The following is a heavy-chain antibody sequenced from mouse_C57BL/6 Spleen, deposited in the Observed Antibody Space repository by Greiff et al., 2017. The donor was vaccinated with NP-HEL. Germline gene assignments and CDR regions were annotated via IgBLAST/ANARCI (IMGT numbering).Heavy chain of an antibody. D-gene: IGHD1-1*01. J-gene: IGHJ4*01. CDR3: ARRPDGSSPYYAMDY. CDR1: GYTFTSYG. CDR2: IYPRSGNT. Sequence: QVQLQQSGAELARPGASVKLSCKASGYTFTSYGISWVKQRTGQGLEWIGEIYPRSGNTYYNEKFKGKATLTADKSSSTAYMELRSLTSEDSAVYFCARRPDGSSPYYAMDYWGQGTSVTVSS. V-gene: IGHV1-81*01.